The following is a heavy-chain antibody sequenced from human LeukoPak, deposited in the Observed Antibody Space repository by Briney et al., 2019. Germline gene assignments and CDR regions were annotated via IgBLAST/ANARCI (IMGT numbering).Heavy chain of an antibody. V-gene: IGHV7-4-1*02. CDR1: GYTFTGYY. CDR2: INTNTGNP. CDR3: ARVREQQLVQRDPNWFDP. Sequence: GASVKVSCKASGYTFTGYYMHWVRQAPGQGLEWMGWINTNTGNPTYAQGFTGRFVFSLDTSVSTAYLQISSLKAEDTAVYYCARVREQQLVQRDPNWFDPWGQGTLVTVSS. D-gene: IGHD6-13*01. J-gene: IGHJ5*02.